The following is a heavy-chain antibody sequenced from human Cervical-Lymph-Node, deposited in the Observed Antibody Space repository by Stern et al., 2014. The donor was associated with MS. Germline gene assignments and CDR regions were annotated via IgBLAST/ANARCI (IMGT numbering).Heavy chain of an antibody. CDR2: IVPILDTA. V-gene: IGHV1-69*06. CDR1: GDTFNTHG. Sequence: VQLVESGAEVKKPGSSVKISCKASGDTFNTHGINWVRQAPGQGLEWMGGIVPILDTANYAEKFQGRVTITADKSTSTVHMDMNSLRSDDTAMYYCARDHLELRTNYFFDYWGQGTLLSVSS. J-gene: IGHJ4*02. D-gene: IGHD1-7*01. CDR3: ARDHLELRTNYFFDY.